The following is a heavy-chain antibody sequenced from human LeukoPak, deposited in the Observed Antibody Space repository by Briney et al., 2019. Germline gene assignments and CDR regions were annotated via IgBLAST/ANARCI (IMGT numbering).Heavy chain of an antibody. CDR3: ARGSSTYYYDSSGYGSFDY. D-gene: IGHD3-22*01. CDR1: GFTFSSYA. V-gene: IGHV3-23*01. CDR2: ISGSGGST. J-gene: IGHJ4*02. Sequence: GGSLRLSCAASGFTFSSYAMSWVRQAPGKGLEWVSAISGSGGSTYYADSVKGRVTISRDNSKNTLYLQMNSLRAEDTAVYYCARGSSTYYYDSSGYGSFDYWGQGTLVTVSS.